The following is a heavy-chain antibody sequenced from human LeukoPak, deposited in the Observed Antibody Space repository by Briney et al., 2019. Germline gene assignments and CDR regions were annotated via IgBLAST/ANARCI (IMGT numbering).Heavy chain of an antibody. CDR2: MKEDGGEI. Sequence: GGSLRLSCAGSGFPFSNYWMAWVRQAPGKGLEWVANMKEDGGEINYVDSVKGRFTISRDNAKNSLDLQMNSLRVDDTAVYYCVRDRGYSTFDYWGQGTLVTVSS. V-gene: IGHV3-7*01. J-gene: IGHJ4*02. D-gene: IGHD4-23*01. CDR3: VRDRGYSTFDY. CDR1: GFPFSNYW.